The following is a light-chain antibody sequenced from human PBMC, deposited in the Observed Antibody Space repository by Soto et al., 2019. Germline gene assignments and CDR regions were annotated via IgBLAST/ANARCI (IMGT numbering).Light chain of an antibody. CDR2: EVT. J-gene: IGLJ1*01. CDR1: SSDVGGYDY. Sequence: QSVLTQPPSASGSPEQSVTISCTGTSSDVGGYDYVSWYQQHPGKAHKLMIYEVTIRPSGVSDRFSGSKSGNTASLTVSGLQAEDEADYYCSSYTGGNPSYVFGTGTKVTV. CDR3: SSYTGGNPSYV. V-gene: IGLV2-8*01.